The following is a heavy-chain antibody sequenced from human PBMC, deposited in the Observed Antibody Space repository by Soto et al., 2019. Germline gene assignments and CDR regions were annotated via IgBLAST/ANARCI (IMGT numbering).Heavy chain of an antibody. CDR3: ARATTVTSGYFDY. D-gene: IGHD4-17*01. CDR1: GFTFSSYW. J-gene: IGHJ4*02. Sequence: GGSLRLSCAASGFTFSSYWMHWVRQAPGKGLVWVSRINSDGSSTSYADSVKGRFTISRDNAKNTLYLQMNSLRAEDTAVYYCARATTVTSGYFDYWGQGTLVTVSS. CDR2: INSDGSST. V-gene: IGHV3-74*01.